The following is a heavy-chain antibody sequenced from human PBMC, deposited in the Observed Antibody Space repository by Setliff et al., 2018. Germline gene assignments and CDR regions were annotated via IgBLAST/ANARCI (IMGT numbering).Heavy chain of an antibody. V-gene: IGHV3-21*05. J-gene: IGHJ5*02. Sequence: GGSLRLSCAASGFTFSSYSMNWVRQAPGRGLEWVSYISSSTIYYADSVKGRFTISRDNAKNSLYMQMNSLRAEDTAVYYCARNPWCDPWGQGTLVTVTS. CDR1: GFTFSSYS. CDR3: ARNPWCDP. CDR2: ISSSTI.